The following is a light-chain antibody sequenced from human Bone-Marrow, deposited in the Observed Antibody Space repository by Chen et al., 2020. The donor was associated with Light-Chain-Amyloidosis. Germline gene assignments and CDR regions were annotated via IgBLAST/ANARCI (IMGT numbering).Light chain of an antibody. CDR2: AVS. CDR1: SGDVETYNY. CDR3: SAYTSSSSYV. J-gene: IGLJ1*01. V-gene: IGLV2-14*01. Sequence: QSALTQPASVSGSPGQSITISCTGTSGDVETYNYVSWYQQHPGKAPKVMIYAVSNRPSGVTNRFSGYKSGNTASMTISGLHAEDEDDYYCSAYTSSSSYVCGPGTKLTVL.